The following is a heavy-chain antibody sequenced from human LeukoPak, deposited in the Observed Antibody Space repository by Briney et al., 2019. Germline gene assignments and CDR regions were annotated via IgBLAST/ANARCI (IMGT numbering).Heavy chain of an antibody. CDR1: GTSIRGQY. Sequence: PSDTLSLTCTVSGTSIRGQYWSWIRHPPGKALEWIVYIYSNGNILYNPFLKSRVTLSVDTFNNQFSLSLKFVTAADTAVYYCAGLHFASAEEFDPWGQGTLVTVS. CDR3: AGLHFASAEEFDP. D-gene: IGHD1-14*01. V-gene: IGHV4-59*07. CDR2: IYSNGNI. J-gene: IGHJ5*02.